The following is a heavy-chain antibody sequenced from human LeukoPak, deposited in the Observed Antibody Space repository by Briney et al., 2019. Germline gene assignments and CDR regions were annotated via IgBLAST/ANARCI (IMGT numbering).Heavy chain of an antibody. CDR2: ISGSGGST. CDR3: ARRYCSGGSCYWNFDY. CDR1: GFTFSSYG. D-gene: IGHD2-15*01. Sequence: GGSLRLSCAASGFTFSSYGVSWVRQAPGKGLEWVSAISGSGGSTYYADSVKGRFTISRDNSKNALYLQMNSLRAEDTAVYYCARRYCSGGSCYWNFDYWGQGTLVTVSS. V-gene: IGHV3-23*01. J-gene: IGHJ4*02.